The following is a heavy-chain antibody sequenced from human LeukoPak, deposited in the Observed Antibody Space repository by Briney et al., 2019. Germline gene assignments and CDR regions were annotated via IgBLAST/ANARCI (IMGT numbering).Heavy chain of an antibody. V-gene: IGHV3-21*01. CDR1: GFTFSSYT. CDR2: ISTSSTYI. J-gene: IGHJ4*02. CDR3: TRDSYCSSTSCYRGHFDS. Sequence: GGSLRLSCAVSGFTFSSYTINWVRQAPGKGLEWVSSISTSSTYIDYADSMKGRFTISRDNAKKSLYLQMNSLRAEDTAVYYCTRDSYCSSTSCYRGHFDSWGQGTLVTVSS. D-gene: IGHD2-2*01.